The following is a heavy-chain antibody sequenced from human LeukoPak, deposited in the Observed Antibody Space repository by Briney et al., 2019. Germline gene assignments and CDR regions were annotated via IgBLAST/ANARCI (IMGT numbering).Heavy chain of an antibody. CDR1: GGSISTYY. D-gene: IGHD3-3*01. J-gene: IGHJ5*02. CDR2: IYKSGSS. V-gene: IGHV4-4*07. Sequence: SETLSLTCSVSGGSISTYYWSWIRQSAGQGLEWIGRIYKSGSSNYNPSLKSRVSMSVDSSKNHFSLKLTSVTAEDTAVYYCARDECPLWSISCHRGFDPWGQGLLVTVSS. CDR3: ARDECPLWSISCHRGFDP.